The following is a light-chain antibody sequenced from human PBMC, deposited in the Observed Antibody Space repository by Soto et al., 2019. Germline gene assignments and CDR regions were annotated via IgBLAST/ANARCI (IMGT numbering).Light chain of an antibody. V-gene: IGKV1-5*03. Sequence: DIQMTQSPSTLFASVGDRVTITYRASQSISSWLAWYQQKPGKAPKLLIYKASSLESGVPSRFSGSGSGTEFTLTISSLQPDDFATYYCQQYNSYSPYTFGQGTKLEIK. CDR3: QQYNSYSPYT. J-gene: IGKJ2*01. CDR1: QSISSW. CDR2: KAS.